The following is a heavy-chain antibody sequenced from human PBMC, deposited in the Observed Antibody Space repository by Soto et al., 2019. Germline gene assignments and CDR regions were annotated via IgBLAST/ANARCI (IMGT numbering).Heavy chain of an antibody. CDR3: AREIAVAPGMDV. CDR1: GFTFSTYT. CDR2: ITGGGYTE. V-gene: IGHV3-23*01. J-gene: IGHJ6*02. Sequence: GGSLRLSCAASGFTFSTYTMSWVRQAPGEGLEWVAAITGGGYTEYYADSVKGRFTISRDNSKNTLYLQMNSLRAEDTAVYYCAREIAVAPGMDVWGQGTTVTVSS. D-gene: IGHD6-19*01.